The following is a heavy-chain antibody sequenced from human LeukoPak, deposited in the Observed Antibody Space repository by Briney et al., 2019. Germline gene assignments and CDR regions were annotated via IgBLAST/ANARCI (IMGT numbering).Heavy chain of an antibody. CDR2: INPNSGGT. V-gene: IGHV1-2*02. CDR1: GYTFTGYY. CDR3: ARDGVGYYDSSGYYYFQH. D-gene: IGHD3-22*01. Sequence: ASVKVSCKASGYTFTGYYMHWVRQAPGQGLERMGWINPNSGGTNYAQKFQGRVTMTRDTSISTAYMELSRLRSDDTAVYYCARDGVGYYDSSGYYYFQHWGQGTLVTVSS. J-gene: IGHJ1*01.